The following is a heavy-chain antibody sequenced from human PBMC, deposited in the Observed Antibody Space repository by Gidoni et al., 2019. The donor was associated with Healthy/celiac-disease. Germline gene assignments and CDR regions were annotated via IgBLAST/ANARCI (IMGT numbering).Heavy chain of an antibody. D-gene: IGHD3-3*01. Sequence: QLQLQESGPGLVKPSETLSLTCTVSGGSVSSGSYYWSWIRQPPGKGLEWIGYIYYSGSTNYNPSLKSRVTISVDTSKNQFSLKLSSVTAADTAVYYCARAGDYDFWSGYPRGWFDPWGQGTLVTVSS. CDR2: IYYSGST. V-gene: IGHV4-61*01. J-gene: IGHJ5*02. CDR1: GGSVSSGSYY. CDR3: ARAGDYDFWSGYPRGWFDP.